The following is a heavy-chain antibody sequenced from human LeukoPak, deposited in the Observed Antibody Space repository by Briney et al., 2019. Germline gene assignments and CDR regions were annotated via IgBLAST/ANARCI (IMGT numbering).Heavy chain of an antibody. V-gene: IGHV3-21*01. Sequence: GVSLTLSCAASGFTFSSYTMKWLRQAPGKGLEWVLYINSSSSYIYYAYSVKGRFTISRDKATNSLYLQMNSLRAEDTAVYYCARGDIGSYLVPWGQGTLVTVSS. J-gene: IGHJ4*02. CDR3: ARGDIGSYLVP. D-gene: IGHD1-26*01. CDR1: GFTFSSYT. CDR2: INSSSSYI.